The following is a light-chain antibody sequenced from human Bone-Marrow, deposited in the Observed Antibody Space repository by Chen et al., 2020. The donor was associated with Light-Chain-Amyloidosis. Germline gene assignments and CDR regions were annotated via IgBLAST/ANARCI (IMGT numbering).Light chain of an antibody. Sequence: SYVLTQPSSVSVAPGQTATIACGGNNIGSTSVNWYQQTPGQDPLLVVYDDSDRPSGIPERLSGTNSGKTATLTSRRVAAGDEADYYCQVWDRSSDRPVFGGGTKLTVL. CDR2: DDS. J-gene: IGLJ3*02. V-gene: IGLV3-21*02. CDR3: QVWDRSSDRPV. CDR1: NIGSTS.